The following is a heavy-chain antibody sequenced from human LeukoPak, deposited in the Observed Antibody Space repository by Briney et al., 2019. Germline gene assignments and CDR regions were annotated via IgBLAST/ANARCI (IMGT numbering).Heavy chain of an antibody. CDR2: IYHSGST. Sequence: SETLSLTCAVSGYSISTGYYWGWIRQPPGKGLEWIGSIYHSGSTNYNPSLESRATLSVDTSKNQFSLRLSSVTAADTAVYYCVRVPYYYDSGSYHPRFFDYWGQGTLVTVSS. D-gene: IGHD3-10*01. J-gene: IGHJ4*02. V-gene: IGHV4-38-2*01. CDR3: VRVPYYYDSGSYHPRFFDY. CDR1: GYSISTGYY.